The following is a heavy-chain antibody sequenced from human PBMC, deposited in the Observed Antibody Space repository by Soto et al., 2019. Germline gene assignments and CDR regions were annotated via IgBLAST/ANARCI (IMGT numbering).Heavy chain of an antibody. CDR1: GDSIGTTHSY. CDR2: IHYSGST. V-gene: IGHV4-39*01. D-gene: IGHD2-8*01. J-gene: IGHJ4*02. Sequence: QVQLLESGPGLVKPSETLSLTCTVSGDSIGTTHSYWAWIRQSPGKGREWIGNIHYSGSTYSMPYLRSRVTLSVDTSKNQFSLRLTSVTAEDTAVYYCARHEGNGNVWPLDYWGQGSLVTVSS. CDR3: ARHEGNGNVWPLDY.